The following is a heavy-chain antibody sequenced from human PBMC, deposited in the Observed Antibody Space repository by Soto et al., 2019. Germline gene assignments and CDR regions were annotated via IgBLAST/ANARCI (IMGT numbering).Heavy chain of an antibody. CDR3: AGVLLWFGDAKNWFDP. CDR2: INHSGST. D-gene: IGHD3-10*01. Sequence: PSETLSLTCTVSGGSISSYYWNWIRQPPGKGLEWIGEINHSGSTNYNPSLKSRVTISVDTSKNQFSLKLSSVTAADTAVYYCAGVLLWFGDAKNWFDPWGQGTLVTVSS. CDR1: GGSISSYY. V-gene: IGHV4-34*01. J-gene: IGHJ5*02.